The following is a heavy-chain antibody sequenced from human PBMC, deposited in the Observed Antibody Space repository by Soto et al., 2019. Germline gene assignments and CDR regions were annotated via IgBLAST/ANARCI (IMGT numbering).Heavy chain of an antibody. V-gene: IGHV1-2*04. J-gene: IGHJ3*02. CDR1: GYTFTAYF. CDR3: ARAASGPNAFDI. CDR2: ISPKSGGA. Sequence: ASVKVSCKPSGYTFTAYFIHWVLQAPGQGLEWMGWISPKSGGANYAQKFQGWVTMTRDTSISTAYMELSRLRSDDTAVYYCARAASGPNAFDIWGQGTMVTVSS. D-gene: IGHD3-10*01.